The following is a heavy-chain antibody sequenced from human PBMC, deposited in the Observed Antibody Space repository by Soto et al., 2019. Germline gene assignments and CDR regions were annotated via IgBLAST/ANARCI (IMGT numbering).Heavy chain of an antibody. J-gene: IGHJ4*02. D-gene: IGHD2-2*01. CDR3: ARLGDCSSTSCLNFDY. CDR1: GYSFTSYW. V-gene: IGHV5-51*01. CDR2: IYPGDSDT. Sequence: PGESLKISCKGSGYSFTSYWIGWVRQMPGKGLEWMGTIYPGDSDTRYSPSFQGQVTISADKSISTAYLQWSSLKASDTAMYYCARLGDCSSTSCLNFDYWGQGTLVTVSS.